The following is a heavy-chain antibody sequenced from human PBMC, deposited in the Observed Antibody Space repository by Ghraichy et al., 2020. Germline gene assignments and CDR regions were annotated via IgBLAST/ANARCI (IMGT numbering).Heavy chain of an antibody. Sequence: GESLNISCAASGFTFSSYAMSWVRQAPGIGLEWVSTITGSGATRNYVDSVEGRFTISRDNSKNTLYLQMNSLRAEDTAVYYCVRDVKGSNWYPEYWGQGTLVTVSS. J-gene: IGHJ4*02. CDR2: ITGSGATR. CDR3: VRDVKGSNWYPEY. CDR1: GFTFSSYA. V-gene: IGHV3-23*01. D-gene: IGHD6-13*01.